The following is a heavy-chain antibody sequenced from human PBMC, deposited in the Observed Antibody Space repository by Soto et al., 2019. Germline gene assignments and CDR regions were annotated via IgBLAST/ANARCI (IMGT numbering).Heavy chain of an antibody. CDR1: GYTFTNYD. CDR2: ISAYNGNT. V-gene: IGHV1-18*01. Sequence: ASLKVARKASGYTFTNYDISWVRQAPGQGLEWMGWISAYNGNTNYAQKLQGRVTMTTDTSTSTAYMELRSLRSDDTAVYYCARDFPDFWSGPFTWFDLWGQGTLVTV. J-gene: IGHJ5*02. D-gene: IGHD3-3*01. CDR3: ARDFPDFWSGPFTWFDL.